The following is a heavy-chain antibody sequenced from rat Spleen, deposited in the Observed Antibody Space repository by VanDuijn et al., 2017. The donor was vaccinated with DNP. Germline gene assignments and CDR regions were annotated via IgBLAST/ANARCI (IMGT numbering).Heavy chain of an antibody. CDR3: ARNLGLGADY. D-gene: IGHD5-1*01. Sequence: QVQLKESGPGLMQPSETLSLTCTVSGFSLTSNGRGWVRQPLGRGLVWMGTIWAGGSTNYNSAVHSRLSISRDTSKSQVFLKMNSLQTEDTAMYFCARNLGLGADYWGQGVMVTVSS. CDR2: IWAGGST. J-gene: IGHJ2*01. V-gene: IGHV2-72*01. CDR1: GFSLTSNG.